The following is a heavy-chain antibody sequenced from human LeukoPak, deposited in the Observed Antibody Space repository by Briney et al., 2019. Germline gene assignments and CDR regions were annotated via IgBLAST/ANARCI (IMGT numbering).Heavy chain of an antibody. D-gene: IGHD4-17*01. CDR2: ISYDGSNK. V-gene: IGHV3-30*18. Sequence: GGSLRLSCAASGFTFSSYWMHWVRQAPGKGLEWVAVISYDGSNKYYVDSVKGRFTISRDNSKNTLYLQMNSLRPEDTAVYYCAKDRTYDYGTYDAFDIWGPGTMVTVSS. J-gene: IGHJ3*02. CDR3: AKDRTYDYGTYDAFDI. CDR1: GFTFSSYW.